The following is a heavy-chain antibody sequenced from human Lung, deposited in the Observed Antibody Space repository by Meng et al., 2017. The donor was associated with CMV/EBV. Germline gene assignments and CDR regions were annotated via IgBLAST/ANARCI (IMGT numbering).Heavy chain of an antibody. CDR1: KFTFSTYD. V-gene: IGHV3-30-3*01. CDR3: ARGGGGSDGDSYFFDY. D-gene: IGHD2-21*01. J-gene: IGHJ4*02. CDR2: ISYDGINK. Sequence: GGSLRLSCAASKFTFSTYDMHWVRQAPGKGLEWVAIISYDGINKYNADSVKGRFTISRDNSKNTLYHQMNSLRAEDTAVYYCARGGGGSDGDSYFFDYWGQGTRVTVSS.